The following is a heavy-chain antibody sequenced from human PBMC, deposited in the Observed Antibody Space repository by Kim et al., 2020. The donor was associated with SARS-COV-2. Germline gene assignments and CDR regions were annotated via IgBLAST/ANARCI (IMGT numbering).Heavy chain of an antibody. V-gene: IGHV4-30-4*01. Sequence: SETLSLTCTVSGGSISSGDYYWSWIRQPPGKGLEWIGYIYYSGSTYYNPSLKSRVTISVDTSKNQFSLKLSSVTAADTAVYYCARVCSPFIWFGELLFAFDIWGQGTMVTVSS. CDR3: ARVCSPFIWFGELLFAFDI. D-gene: IGHD3-10*01. J-gene: IGHJ3*02. CDR2: IYYSGST. CDR1: GGSISSGDYY.